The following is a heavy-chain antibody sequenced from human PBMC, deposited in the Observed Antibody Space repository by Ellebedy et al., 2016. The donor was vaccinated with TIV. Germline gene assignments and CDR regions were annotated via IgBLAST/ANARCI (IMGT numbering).Heavy chain of an antibody. CDR2: IYYSGST. V-gene: IGHV4-59*01. D-gene: IGHD6-19*01. J-gene: IGHJ5*02. Sequence: SETLSLTXTVSGGSIGSYYWSWIRQPPGKGLEWIGYIYYSGSTNYNPSLKSRVTISVDTSKNQFSLKLSSVTAADTAVYYCARGGTVAGTEWFDPWGQGTLVTVSS. CDR1: GGSIGSYY. CDR3: ARGGTVAGTEWFDP.